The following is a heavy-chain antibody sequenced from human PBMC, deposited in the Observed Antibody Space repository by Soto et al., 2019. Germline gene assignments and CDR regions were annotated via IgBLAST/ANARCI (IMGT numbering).Heavy chain of an antibody. CDR2: VVPKIGNI. CDR3: AREDGDFWSGFLVY. V-gene: IGHV1-69*08. Sequence: SVKVSCKAPGGTFSSYSINWVRQAPGQGLEWMGRVVPKIGNINFVRKFQGRLTLTADKSTTTAYMELSSLRSEDTAVYYCAREDGDFWSGFLVYWGQGTLVTVSS. CDR1: GGTFSSYS. J-gene: IGHJ4*02. D-gene: IGHD3-3*01.